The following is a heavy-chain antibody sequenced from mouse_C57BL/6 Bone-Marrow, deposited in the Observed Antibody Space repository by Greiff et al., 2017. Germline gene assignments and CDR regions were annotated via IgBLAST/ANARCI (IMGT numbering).Heavy chain of an antibody. V-gene: IGHV5-17*01. CDR3: ARVLDDGYYFDY. J-gene: IGHJ2*01. CDR2: ISSGSSTI. CDR1: GFTFSDYG. Sequence: VQLQQSGGGLVKPGGSLKLSCAASGFTFSDYGMHWVRQAPEKGLEWVAYISSGSSTIYYADTVKGRFTISRDNAKNTLFLQMTSLRSEDTAMYYCARVLDDGYYFDYWGQGTTLTVSS. D-gene: IGHD2-3*01.